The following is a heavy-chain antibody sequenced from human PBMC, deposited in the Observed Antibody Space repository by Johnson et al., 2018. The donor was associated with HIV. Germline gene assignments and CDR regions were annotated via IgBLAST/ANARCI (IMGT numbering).Heavy chain of an antibody. CDR3: AKAREYDSTGHDAFDI. V-gene: IGHV3-9*01. J-gene: IGHJ3*02. CDR2: ISWNSGSI. CDR1: GFTFDDYA. Sequence: VQLVESGGGLVQPGRSLRLSCAASGFTFDDYAMHWVRQAPGKGLEWVSGISWNSGSIGYADSVKGRFTISRDNAKNSLYLQMNSLRAEDTAVYYCAKAREYDSTGHDAFDIWGQGTMVTVSS. D-gene: IGHD3-22*01.